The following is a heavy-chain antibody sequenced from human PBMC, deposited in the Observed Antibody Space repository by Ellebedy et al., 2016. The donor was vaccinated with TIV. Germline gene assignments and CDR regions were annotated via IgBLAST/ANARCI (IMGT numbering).Heavy chain of an antibody. V-gene: IGHV4-59*08. CDR1: GGSISSYY. Sequence: MPSETLSLTCTVSGGSISSYYWSWIRQPPGKGLEWIGSIYYSGSTYYNPSLKSRVTISVDTSKNQFSLKLSSVTAADTAVYYCARQGELLGFDYWGQGTLVTVSS. CDR2: IYYSGST. D-gene: IGHD1-26*01. J-gene: IGHJ4*02. CDR3: ARQGELLGFDY.